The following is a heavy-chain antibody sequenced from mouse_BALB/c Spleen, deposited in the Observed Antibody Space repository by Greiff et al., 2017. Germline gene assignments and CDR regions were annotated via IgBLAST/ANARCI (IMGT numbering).Heavy chain of an antibody. J-gene: IGHJ3*01. CDR2: ISYSGST. Sequence: EVQLQESGPGLVKPSQSLSLTCTVTGYSITSDYAWNWIRQFPGNKLEWMGYISYSGSTSYNPSLKSRISITRDTSKNQFFLQLNSVTTEDTATYYCARSFYYGNYWFAYWGQGTLVTVSA. D-gene: IGHD2-1*01. V-gene: IGHV3-2*02. CDR1: GYSITSDYA. CDR3: ARSFYYGNYWFAY.